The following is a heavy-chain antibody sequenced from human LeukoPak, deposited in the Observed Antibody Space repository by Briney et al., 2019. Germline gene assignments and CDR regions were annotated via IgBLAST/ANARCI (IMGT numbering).Heavy chain of an antibody. CDR3: ARDGNVLLWFGELLSPYYYYGMDV. Sequence: GGSLRLSCAASGFTFSSYSMNWVRRAPGKGLEWVSSISSSSSYIYYADSVKGRFTISRDNAKNSLYLQMNSLRAEDTAVYYCARDGNVLLWFGELLSPYYYYGMDVWGQGTTVTVSS. J-gene: IGHJ6*02. CDR1: GFTFSSYS. D-gene: IGHD3-10*01. CDR2: ISSSSSYI. V-gene: IGHV3-21*01.